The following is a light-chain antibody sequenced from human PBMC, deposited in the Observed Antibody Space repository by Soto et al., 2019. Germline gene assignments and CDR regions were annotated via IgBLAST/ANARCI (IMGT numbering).Light chain of an antibody. V-gene: IGLV3-27*01. Sequence: SYELTQPSSVSVSPGQTARITCSGDVLAKKYARWFQQKPGQAPVLLIYNDSERPSGIPERFSGSGSGTTVTLTISGAQVEDEADYYCSSYAGNNNLLFGGGTKLTVL. J-gene: IGLJ2*01. CDR1: VLAKKY. CDR3: SSYAGNNNLL. CDR2: NDS.